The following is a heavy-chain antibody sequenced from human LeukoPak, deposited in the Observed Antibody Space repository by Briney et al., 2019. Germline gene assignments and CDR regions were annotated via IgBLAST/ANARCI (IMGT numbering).Heavy chain of an antibody. D-gene: IGHD2-15*01. J-gene: IGHJ6*03. CDR1: GYTFTGYY. CDR2: INPNSGGT. CDR3: ARDSCSGGSCYSYMDV. V-gene: IGHV1-2*02. Sequence: ASVKVSCKASGYTFTGYYMHWVRQAPGQGLEWMGWINPNSGGTNYAQKFQGRVTMTRDTSISTAYMELSRLRSDDTAVYYCARDSCSGGSCYSYMDVWGKGTTVTVSS.